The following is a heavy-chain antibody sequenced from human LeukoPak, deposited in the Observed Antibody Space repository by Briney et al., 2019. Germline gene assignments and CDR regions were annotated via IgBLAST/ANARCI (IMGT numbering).Heavy chain of an antibody. V-gene: IGHV4-30-4*08. J-gene: IGHJ3*02. Sequence: SETLSLTCTVSGGSISSGDYYWSWIRQPPGKGLEWIGYIYYSGSTNYNPSLKSRVTISVDTSKNQFSLKLSSVTAADTAVYYCARLSVYDAFDIWGQGTMVTVSS. CDR3: ARLSVYDAFDI. CDR2: IYYSGST. D-gene: IGHD2-8*01. CDR1: GGSISSGDYY.